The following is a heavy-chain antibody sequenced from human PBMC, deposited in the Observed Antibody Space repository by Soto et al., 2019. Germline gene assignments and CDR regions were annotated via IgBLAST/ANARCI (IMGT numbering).Heavy chain of an antibody. Sequence: GGSLRLSCAASGFTFSSYGIHWVRQAPGKGLEWVAVIWYDGSNKYYADSVKGRFTISRDNSNNTMYLEMNSLRADDTAVYYCVKDRYSSGWYNWFDPRGQGTLVTVSS. V-gene: IGHV3-33*06. J-gene: IGHJ5*02. CDR1: GFTFSSYG. D-gene: IGHD6-19*01. CDR2: IWYDGSNK. CDR3: VKDRYSSGWYNWFDP.